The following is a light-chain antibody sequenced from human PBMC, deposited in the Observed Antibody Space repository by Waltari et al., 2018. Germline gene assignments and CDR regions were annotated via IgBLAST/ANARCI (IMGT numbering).Light chain of an antibody. CDR3: HQYGASPRT. Sequence: ENVLTQSPATLSLSPGERATLSCRASQTVNNNYLAWYQQKPGQATRLLISIASSRAAGIPDRVTGRGSGTDFTLTIRRLEAEDFAVYYCHQYGASPRTFGRGNKVEIK. CDR1: QTVNNNY. V-gene: IGKV3-20*01. CDR2: IAS. J-gene: IGKJ1*01.